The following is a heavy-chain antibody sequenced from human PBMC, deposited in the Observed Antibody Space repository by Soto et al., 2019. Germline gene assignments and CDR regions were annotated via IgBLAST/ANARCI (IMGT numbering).Heavy chain of an antibody. D-gene: IGHD4-17*01. CDR3: ARQRTTVVTQAYFDH. J-gene: IGHJ4*02. CDR1: GDSIVGIYH. CDR2: IYHTGTT. V-gene: IGHV4-38-2*01. Sequence: SETLSLTCAVSGDSIVGIYHWAWIRQSPGRGLEWIASIYHTGTTYYTPSLESRVTMSVDTSKNQFSLTLNSVTAADAAVYYCARQRTTVVTQAYFDHWGQGTLVTVSS.